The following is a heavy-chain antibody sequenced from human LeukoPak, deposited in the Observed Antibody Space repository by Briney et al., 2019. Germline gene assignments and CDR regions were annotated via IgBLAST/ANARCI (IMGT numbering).Heavy chain of an antibody. D-gene: IGHD5-18*01. CDR2: ISSSSSYT. J-gene: IGHJ4*02. Sequence: GGSLRLSCAASGFTFSDYYMSWIRQAPGKGLEWVSYISSSSSYTNYADSVKGRFTISRDNAKNSLYLQMNSLRAEDTAVYYCARLLRSGYSYGFLDYWGQGTLVTVSS. CDR3: ARLLRSGYSYGFLDY. CDR1: GFTFSDYY. V-gene: IGHV3-11*03.